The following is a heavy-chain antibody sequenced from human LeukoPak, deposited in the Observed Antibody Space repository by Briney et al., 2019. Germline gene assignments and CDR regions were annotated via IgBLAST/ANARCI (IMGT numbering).Heavy chain of an antibody. Sequence: SETLSLTCTVSGGSISSYYWSWIRQPPGKGLEWIGYIYYSGSTNYNPSLKSRVTISVDTSKNQFSLKLSSVTAADTAVYYCARDFWSGYFDYWGQGTLVTVSS. CDR1: GGSISSYY. D-gene: IGHD3-3*01. CDR2: IYYSGST. J-gene: IGHJ4*02. CDR3: ARDFWSGYFDY. V-gene: IGHV4-59*01.